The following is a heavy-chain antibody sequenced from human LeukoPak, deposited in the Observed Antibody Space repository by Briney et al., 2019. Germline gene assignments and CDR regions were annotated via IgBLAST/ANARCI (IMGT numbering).Heavy chain of an antibody. CDR2: INVEGNYI. V-gene: IGHV3-74*01. CDR3: ARDLTGPYDH. J-gene: IGHJ4*02. D-gene: IGHD3-22*01. Sequence: PGGSLRLSCAASGFTVSRFWMHWVRQAPGKGLEWVARINVEGNYIGYAESVKGRFTISRDSGKSTLYLQMNSLRAEDTAVYSCARDLTGPYDHWGQGTLVTVSS. CDR1: GFTVSRFW.